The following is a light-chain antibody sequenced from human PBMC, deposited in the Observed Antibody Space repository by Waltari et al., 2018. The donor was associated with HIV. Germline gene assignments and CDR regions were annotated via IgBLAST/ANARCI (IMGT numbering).Light chain of an antibody. V-gene: IGKV1-9*01. J-gene: IGKJ4*01. CDR2: AAS. CDR3: QQLDSYTQIT. Sequence: DIQLTQSPSFLSASVGDRVTITCRTRQCISSYLAWYQEKPGKAPKLLLYAASTLQSGVPSRFSGSGSGTEFTLTIGSLQPEDFATYYCQQLDSYTQITFGGGTKVELK. CDR1: QCISSY.